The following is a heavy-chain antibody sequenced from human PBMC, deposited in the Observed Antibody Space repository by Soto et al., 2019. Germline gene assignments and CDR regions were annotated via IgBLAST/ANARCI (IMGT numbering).Heavy chain of an antibody. CDR1: GGSISSSSYY. J-gene: IGHJ4*02. CDR2: IYYSGST. V-gene: IGHV4-39*07. CDR3: ARVVGIPGNYFDY. D-gene: IGHD2-21*01. Sequence: SETLSLTCTVSGGSISSSSYYWGWIRQPPGKGLEWIGSIYYSGSTYYNPSLKSRVTISVDTSKNQFSLKLCSVTAAYTAVYYCARVVGIPGNYFDYWGQGTLVTVSS.